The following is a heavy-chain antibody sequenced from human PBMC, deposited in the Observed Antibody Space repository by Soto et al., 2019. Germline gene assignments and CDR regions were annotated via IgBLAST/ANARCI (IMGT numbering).Heavy chain of an antibody. J-gene: IGHJ6*02. D-gene: IGHD4-4*01. V-gene: IGHV3-23*01. CDR3: VKPPVITASYYYYDMDV. CDR2: ISGSGIST. CDR1: GFTFSTYP. Sequence: GGSLRLSCAASGFTFSTYPMSWVRQAPGKGLEWVSGISGSGISTYYTDSVKGRFTIARDNSKNTVFLQMNSLRDEDTAVYYCVKPPVITASYYYYDMDVWGQGTTVTVSS.